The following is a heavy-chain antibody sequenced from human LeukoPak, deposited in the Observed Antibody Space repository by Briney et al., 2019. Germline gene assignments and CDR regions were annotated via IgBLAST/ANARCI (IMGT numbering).Heavy chain of an antibody. V-gene: IGHV3-23*01. CDR2: ISGSDGST. CDR1: GFTVSSNY. CDR3: AKDSAKKYDDY. J-gene: IGHJ4*02. Sequence: GGSLRLSCAASGFTVSSNYMSWVRQAPGKGLEWVSGISGSDGSTNYADSVKGRFTISRENSKNTLYLQMNSLRAEDTAVYYCAKDSAKKYDDYWGQGTLVTVSS. D-gene: IGHD2/OR15-2a*01.